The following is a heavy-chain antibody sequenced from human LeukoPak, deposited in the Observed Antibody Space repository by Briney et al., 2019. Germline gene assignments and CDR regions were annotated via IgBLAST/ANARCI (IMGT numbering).Heavy chain of an antibody. V-gene: IGHV3-53*01. Sequence: AGGSLRPSCAASGLTFSTNYMSGFRKSPGKGLEWFSVIYSGSITYYAASVKGRFTISRDNSKNTLYLQMNSLRAEDTAVYYCAREATRGEGDYWGQGTLVTVSS. CDR2: IYSGSIT. CDR3: AREATRGEGDY. J-gene: IGHJ4*02. CDR1: GLTFSTNY. D-gene: IGHD5-24*01.